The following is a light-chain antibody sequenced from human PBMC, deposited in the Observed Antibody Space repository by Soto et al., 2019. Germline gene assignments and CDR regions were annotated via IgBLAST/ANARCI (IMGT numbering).Light chain of an antibody. CDR2: GAS. J-gene: IGKJ1*01. CDR3: QQYGSSPPWT. CDR1: QRVSSSY. V-gene: IGKV3-20*01. Sequence: EIVLTQSPGTLSLSPGERATLSCRASQRVSSSYSAWYQQKPGQAPRLLIYGASSRSTGIPDRFSGSGCGTAFTLTISRLAPEDVAVYYCQQYGSSPPWTFGQGTKVDIK.